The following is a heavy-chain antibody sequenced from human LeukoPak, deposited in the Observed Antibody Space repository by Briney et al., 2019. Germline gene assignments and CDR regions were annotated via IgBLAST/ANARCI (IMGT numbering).Heavy chain of an antibody. D-gene: IGHD1-26*01. J-gene: IGHJ4*02. CDR3: ARLWEGDY. V-gene: IGHV3-48*03. CDR1: GFTFSSYE. CDR2: ISSGGSTI. Sequence: GSLRLSCAASGFTFSSYEMNWVRQAPGKGLEWVAYISSGGSTIYHADSVKGRFTTSRDNAKNSLYLQMNSLRAEDTAVYYCARLWEGDYWGQGTLVTVSS.